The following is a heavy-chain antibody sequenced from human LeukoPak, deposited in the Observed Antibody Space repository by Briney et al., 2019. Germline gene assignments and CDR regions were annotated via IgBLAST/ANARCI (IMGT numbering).Heavy chain of an antibody. D-gene: IGHD3-22*01. Sequence: GGSLRLSCAASGFTFSSYSMNWVRQAPGKGLEWVSSTSSSSSYIYYADSVKGRFTISRDNAKNSLYLQMNSLRAEDTAVYYCARPGGTYYYDSSGYYYWGQGTLVTVSS. V-gene: IGHV3-21*01. CDR1: GFTFSSYS. CDR3: ARPGGTYYYDSSGYYY. CDR2: TSSSSSYI. J-gene: IGHJ4*02.